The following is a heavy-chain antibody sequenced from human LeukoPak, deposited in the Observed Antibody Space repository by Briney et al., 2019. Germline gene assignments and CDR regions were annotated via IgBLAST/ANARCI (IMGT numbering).Heavy chain of an antibody. CDR2: ISPDGSTT. CDR1: GFSFSVFW. V-gene: IGHV3-74*01. J-gene: IGHJ4*02. D-gene: IGHD1-1*01. CDR3: VRDMWGTSDY. Sequence: PGGSLRLSCAASGFSFSVFWMHWVRQAPGTGPVWVSRISPDGSTTSYADSVKGRFTISRDNAKNTLYLQISSLRGEDTAVYYCVRDMWGTSDYWGQGTLVTVSS.